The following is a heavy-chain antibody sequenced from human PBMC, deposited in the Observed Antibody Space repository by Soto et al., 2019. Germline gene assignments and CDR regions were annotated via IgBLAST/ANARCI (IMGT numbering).Heavy chain of an antibody. J-gene: IGHJ3*02. V-gene: IGHV3-33*01. CDR1: GFTFSSYG. CDR3: AREARDIVLMVYANDAFDI. Sequence: GGSLRLSCGASGFTFSSYGMHWVRQAPGKGLEWVAVIWYDGSNKYYADSVKGRFTISRDNSKNTLYLQMNSLRAEDTAVYYCAREARDIVLMVYANDAFDIWGQGTMVTVSS. CDR2: IWYDGSNK. D-gene: IGHD2-8*01.